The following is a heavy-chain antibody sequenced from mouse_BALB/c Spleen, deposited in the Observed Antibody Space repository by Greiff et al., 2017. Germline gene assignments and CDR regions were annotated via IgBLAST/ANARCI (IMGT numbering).Heavy chain of an antibody. CDR2: INPYNGAT. CDR1: GYSFTGYY. J-gene: IGHJ2*01. CDR3: ARGDVDFDY. Sequence: EVQLQESGPELVKPGASVKISCKASGYSFTGYYMHWVKQSHVKSLEWIGRINPYNGATSYNQNFKDKASLTVDKSSSTAYMELHSLTSEDSAVYYCARGDVDFDYWGQGTTLTVSS. V-gene: IGHV1-31*01.